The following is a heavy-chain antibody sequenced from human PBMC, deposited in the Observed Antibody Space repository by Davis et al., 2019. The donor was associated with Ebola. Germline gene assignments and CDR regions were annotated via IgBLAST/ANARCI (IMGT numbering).Heavy chain of an antibody. Sequence: PGGSLRLSCAASGFTFSGSAMHWVRQASGKGLEWVGRIRSKANSYATAYAASVKGRFTISRDDSKNTAYLQMNSLKTEDTAVYYCTRDGGYCSSTSCYTGDWGQGTLVTVSS. CDR1: GFTFSGSA. D-gene: IGHD2-2*02. J-gene: IGHJ4*02. CDR3: TRDGGYCSSTSCYTGD. V-gene: IGHV3-73*01. CDR2: IRSKANSYAT.